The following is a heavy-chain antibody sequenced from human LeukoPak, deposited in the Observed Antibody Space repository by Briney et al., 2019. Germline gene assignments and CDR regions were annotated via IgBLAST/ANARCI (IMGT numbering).Heavy chain of an antibody. CDR3: ARDFRDDFLSGYPFDP. CDR1: GGSISNYY. CDR2: IYTSGST. V-gene: IGHV4-4*07. J-gene: IGHJ5*02. Sequence: PSETLSLTCTVSGGSISNYYWCWIRQPAGKGLEWIGRIYTSGSTNYNPSLKSRVTMSVDPSKNHFSLKLSSVTAADTAVYYCARDFRDDFLSGYPFDPWGQGTPVTVSS. D-gene: IGHD3-3*01.